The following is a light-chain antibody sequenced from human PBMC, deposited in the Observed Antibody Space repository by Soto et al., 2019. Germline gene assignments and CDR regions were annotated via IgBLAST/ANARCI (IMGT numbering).Light chain of an antibody. J-gene: IGKJ1*01. CDR2: WAS. Sequence: DIVMTQSPDSLAVSLGERATINCESSQSVFFSSNNKNYLTWYQQKPGQPPKLLIYWASTRESGVPDRFSGSGSGTDFTLTISSLQAEDVAVYYCQQFYTMARTFGQGTRVEIK. CDR1: QSVFFSSNNKNY. CDR3: QQFYTMART. V-gene: IGKV4-1*01.